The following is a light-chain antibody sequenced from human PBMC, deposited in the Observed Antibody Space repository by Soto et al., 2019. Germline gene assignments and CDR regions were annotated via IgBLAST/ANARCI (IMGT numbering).Light chain of an antibody. Sequence: QSALTQPASVSGSPGQSITISCTGTSSDVGGYNYVSWYQQHPGQAPKLMIYDVSNRPSGVSNRFSGSKSGNTASLTIAGVQAEAEADYYCSSYTSSSTVVFGGGTKLTVL. CDR3: SSYTSSSTVV. CDR2: DVS. J-gene: IGLJ2*01. CDR1: SSDVGGYNY. V-gene: IGLV2-14*01.